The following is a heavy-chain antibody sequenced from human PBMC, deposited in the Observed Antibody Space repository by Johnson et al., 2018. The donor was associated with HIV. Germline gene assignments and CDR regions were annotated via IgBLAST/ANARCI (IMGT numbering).Heavy chain of an antibody. V-gene: IGHV3-64*01. D-gene: IGHD5-24*01. CDR3: ARDRAGGGYNYGAFDI. Sequence: VQLVESGGGLVQPGGSLRLSCAASGFTFSSYAMRWVRQAPGKGLEYVSAISSNGGSTYYANSVKGRFTISRDNSKNTLYLQMNSLRAEDTAVYYCARDRAGGGYNYGAFDIWGQGTMVTVSS. CDR1: GFTFSSYA. J-gene: IGHJ3*02. CDR2: ISSNGGST.